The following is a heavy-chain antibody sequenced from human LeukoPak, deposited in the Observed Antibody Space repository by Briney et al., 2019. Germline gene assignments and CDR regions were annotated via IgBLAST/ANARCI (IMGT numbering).Heavy chain of an antibody. V-gene: IGHV3-30*02. CDR3: ARNSGSYYYAFDI. Sequence: GGSLRLSCAASGFTFSSYGMHWVRQAPGKGLEWVAFIRYDGSNKYYADSVKGRFTISRDNSKNTLYLQMNSLRAEDTAVYYCARNSGSYYYAFDIWGQGTMVTVSS. CDR2: IRYDGSNK. D-gene: IGHD1-26*01. J-gene: IGHJ3*02. CDR1: GFTFSSYG.